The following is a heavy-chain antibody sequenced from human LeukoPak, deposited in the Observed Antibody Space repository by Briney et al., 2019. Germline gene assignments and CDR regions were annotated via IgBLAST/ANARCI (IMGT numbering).Heavy chain of an antibody. J-gene: IGHJ4*02. CDR3: ARDVLR. CDR2: IYKTGST. Sequence: PSETLSLTCTVSGDSITSGGYYWSWIRQRPGKGLEWIGYIYKTGSTYYNPSLKSRVTMSVDTSRNQFSLKLNSVTAADTAVYYCARDVLRWGQGTLATVSS. CDR1: GDSITSGGYY. V-gene: IGHV4-31*03.